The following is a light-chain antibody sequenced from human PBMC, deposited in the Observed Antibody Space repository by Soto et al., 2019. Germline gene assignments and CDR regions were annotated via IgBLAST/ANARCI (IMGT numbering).Light chain of an antibody. Sequence: EIVVTQSPATLSLSPGEGATLSCRTSQSVGSYLAWYQKKPGQAPRLLIYDASKRATGIPARFSGSGSGRDFTLTISSLEPEDFACYYCQQCSKWPPLSFGGGTKVELK. V-gene: IGKV3-11*02. CDR1: QSVGSY. J-gene: IGKJ4*01. CDR3: QQCSKWPPLS. CDR2: DAS.